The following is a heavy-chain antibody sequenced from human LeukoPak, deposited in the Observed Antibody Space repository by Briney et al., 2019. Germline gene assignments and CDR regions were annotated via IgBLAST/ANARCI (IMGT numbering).Heavy chain of an antibody. CDR3: ARNDAFDI. CDR2: IYPCDSGT. Sequence: GESLKISCKGAGYSFTSYWIGWVRQMPGKDLEGMGIIYPCDSGTRYSPSFQGQVTISADKSISTAYLQLSSLKTSDTAMYYCARNDAFDIWGQGTMVTVSS. J-gene: IGHJ3*02. CDR1: GYSFTSYW. V-gene: IGHV5-51*01.